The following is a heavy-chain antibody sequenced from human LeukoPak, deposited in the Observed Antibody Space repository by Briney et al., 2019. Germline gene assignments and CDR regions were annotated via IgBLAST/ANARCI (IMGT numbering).Heavy chain of an antibody. CDR1: GGTFSSYA. J-gene: IGHJ4*02. Sequence: SVKVSCKASGGTFSSYAISWVRQAPGQGLEWMGRIIPILGIANYAQKFQGRVTITRNTSISTAYMELSSLRSEDTAVYYCAREGPYSTTSTGSVWGQGTLVTVSS. CDR3: AREGPYSTTSTGSV. CDR2: IIPILGIA. V-gene: IGHV1-69*04. D-gene: IGHD6-13*01.